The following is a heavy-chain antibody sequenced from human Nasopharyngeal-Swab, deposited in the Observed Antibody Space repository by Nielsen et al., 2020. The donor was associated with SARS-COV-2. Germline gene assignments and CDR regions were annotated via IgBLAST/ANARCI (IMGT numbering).Heavy chain of an antibody. CDR3: AKGPGYCSSTSCARKAYFDY. Sequence: GESLKISCAASGFTFSGYAMSWVRQAPGKGLEWVSAISGSGGSTYYADSVKGRFTISRDNSKNTLYLQMNSLRAEDTAVYYCAKGPGYCSSTSCARKAYFDYWGQGTLVTVSS. CDR2: ISGSGGST. CDR1: GFTFSGYA. D-gene: IGHD2-2*03. V-gene: IGHV3-23*01. J-gene: IGHJ4*02.